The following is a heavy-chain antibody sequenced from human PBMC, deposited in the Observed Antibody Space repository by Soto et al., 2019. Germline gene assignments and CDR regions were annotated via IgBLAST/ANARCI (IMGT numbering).Heavy chain of an antibody. CDR3: ATWEREVATIKNWFDP. CDR1: GRCISSYC. D-gene: IGHD5-12*01. V-gene: IGHV4-59*08. J-gene: IGHJ5*02. Sequence: SETRYRKCVVSGRCISSYCWRWIRQPPGKGLEWIGYIYYSGSTNYNPSLKSRVTISVDTSKNQYSLKLSSVTAADTAVYYCATWEREVATIKNWFDPRGQGTLVPVSS. CDR2: IYYSGST.